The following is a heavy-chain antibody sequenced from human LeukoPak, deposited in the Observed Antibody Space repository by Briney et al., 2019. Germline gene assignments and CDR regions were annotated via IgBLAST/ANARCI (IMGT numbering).Heavy chain of an antibody. Sequence: PSETLSLTCTVSGASISSFSWSWIRQPPGKGLEFIGYVYYTGSTDYPPPLESRVTISLDTSKNEFSLKMSSVTAADTAVYYCARVPVYYGMDVWGQGTTVSVSS. CDR2: VYYTGST. V-gene: IGHV4-59*01. CDR1: GASISSFS. CDR3: ARVPVYYGMDV. J-gene: IGHJ6*02.